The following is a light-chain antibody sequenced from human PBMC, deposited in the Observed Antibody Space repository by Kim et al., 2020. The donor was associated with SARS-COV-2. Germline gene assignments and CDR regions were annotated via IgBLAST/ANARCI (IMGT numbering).Light chain of an antibody. CDR3: NSRDSSGNPRWV. Sequence: SSELTQDPAVSVALGQTFRITCQGDSLRSYYASWYQQKPGQAPVLVIYGKNNRPSGIPDRFPGSSSGNTASLTITGAQAEDEADYYCNSRDSSGNPRWVFGGGTKLTVL. CDR2: GKN. V-gene: IGLV3-19*01. CDR1: SLRSYY. J-gene: IGLJ3*02.